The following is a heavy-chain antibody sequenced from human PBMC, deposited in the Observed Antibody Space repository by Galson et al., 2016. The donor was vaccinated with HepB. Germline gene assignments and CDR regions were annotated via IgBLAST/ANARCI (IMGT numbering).Heavy chain of an antibody. Sequence: SLRLSCAASGFSISSYAMRWVRQAPGKGLEWVSSINVNGETTYYADSVKGRFTISRDNSKNTLYLQMSSLRAEDTAIYYCAKDHSSNWYAYYYYYMDVWGKGTTVTVSS. CDR2: INVNGETT. J-gene: IGHJ6*03. CDR3: AKDHSSNWYAYYYYYMDV. V-gene: IGHV3-23*01. CDR1: GFSISSYA. D-gene: IGHD6-13*01.